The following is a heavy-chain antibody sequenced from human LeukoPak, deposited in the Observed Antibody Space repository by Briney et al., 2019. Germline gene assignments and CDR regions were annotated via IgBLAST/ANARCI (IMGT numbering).Heavy chain of an antibody. V-gene: IGHV3-33*01. CDR3: ARGQMFTSGGFDD. Sequence: GGSLRLSCAASGFTFSSYGMHWVRQAPGKGLEWLAVIWYDGSNIYYADSVKGRFAISRDNSKNTLYLLLNSLRAEDTAVYYCARGQMFTSGGFDDWGQGTLVTVSS. D-gene: IGHD6-19*01. J-gene: IGHJ4*02. CDR2: IWYDGSNI. CDR1: GFTFSSYG.